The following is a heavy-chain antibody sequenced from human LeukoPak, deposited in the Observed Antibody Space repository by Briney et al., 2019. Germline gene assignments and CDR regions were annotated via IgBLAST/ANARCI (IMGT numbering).Heavy chain of an antibody. D-gene: IGHD3-10*01. CDR3: TFNLGSGSYAFDI. CDR2: VFYNGAT. V-gene: IGHV4-39*07. CDR1: GGSISSSIYY. Sequence: SETLSLTCIVSGGSISSSIYYWAWVRQPPGKGLEWIGTVFYNGATQYSPSLRSRVTISIDTSKNQFSLKLSSVTAADTAVYFCTFNLGSGSYAFDIWGQGTMVTVSS. J-gene: IGHJ3*02.